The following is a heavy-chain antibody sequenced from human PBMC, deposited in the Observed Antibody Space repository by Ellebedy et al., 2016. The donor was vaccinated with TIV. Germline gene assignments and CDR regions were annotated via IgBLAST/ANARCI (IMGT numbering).Heavy chain of an antibody. V-gene: IGHV3-21*06. Sequence: GGSLRLXXAAAGFPFSRYSMNWVRQAPGKGLEWVAAITSSSAYIYYADSVKGRFIISRDNAKNSLYLQMNSLRAEDTAVYFCASSIHVTSTTPAADYWGQGTLVTVSS. CDR1: GFPFSRYS. J-gene: IGHJ4*02. CDR3: ASSIHVTSTTPAADY. D-gene: IGHD2-15*01. CDR2: ITSSSAYI.